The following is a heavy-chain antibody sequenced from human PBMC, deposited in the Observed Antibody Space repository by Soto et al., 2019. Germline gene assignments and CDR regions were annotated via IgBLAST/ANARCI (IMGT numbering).Heavy chain of an antibody. J-gene: IGHJ4*02. CDR2: INAGNGNT. Sequence: ASVKVSCKASGYTFTSYGISWVRQAPGQRLDWIGRINAGNGNTKYSQKFQGRVTITRDTSASTAYMELSSLRSEDTAIYYCARSEINYSRFDSWGQGTLVTVSS. D-gene: IGHD2-21*01. CDR3: ARSEINYSRFDS. V-gene: IGHV1-3*01. CDR1: GYTFTSYG.